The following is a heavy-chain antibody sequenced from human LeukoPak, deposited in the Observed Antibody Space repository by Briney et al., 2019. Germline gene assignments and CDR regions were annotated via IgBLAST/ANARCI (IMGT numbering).Heavy chain of an antibody. CDR3: ARGRVGGISRDWYFDL. Sequence: ASVKVSCKASGYTFTGYYMHWVRQAPGQGLEWMGWINPNSGGTNYAQKFQGRVTMTRDTSISTAYMELSRLRSDDTAVYYCARGRVGGISRDWYFDLWGRGTLVTVSS. J-gene: IGHJ2*01. V-gene: IGHV1-2*02. CDR1: GYTFTGYY. D-gene: IGHD3-16*01. CDR2: INPNSGGT.